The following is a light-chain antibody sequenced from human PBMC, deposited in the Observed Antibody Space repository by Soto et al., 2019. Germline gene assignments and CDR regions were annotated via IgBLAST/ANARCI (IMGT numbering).Light chain of an antibody. CDR1: QSVSSN. J-gene: IGKJ1*01. V-gene: IGKV3-15*01. CDR3: KQYNNWPT. Sequence: EIVMTQSPATLSVSPGERATLSCRASQSVSSNLAWYQQKPGQAPRLLIYGASTRATGIPARFSGSGSGTEFTLTISSLQSEDVAIYYCKQYNNWPTFGQGTKVEIK. CDR2: GAS.